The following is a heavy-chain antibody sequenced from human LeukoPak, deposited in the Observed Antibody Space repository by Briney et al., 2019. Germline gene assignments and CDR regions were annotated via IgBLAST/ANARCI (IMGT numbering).Heavy chain of an antibody. J-gene: IGHJ5*02. D-gene: IGHD2-2*01. CDR2: INWNGGST. V-gene: IGHV3-20*04. Sequence: GGSLRLFCAASGFTFDDYGMSWVRQAPGKGLEWVSGINWNGGSTGYADSVKGRFTISRDNAKNSLYLQMNSLRAEDTAVYYCARDGRGVVVPATPKKLVNWFDPWGQGTLVTVSS. CDR1: GFTFDDYG. CDR3: ARDGRGVVVPATPKKLVNWFDP.